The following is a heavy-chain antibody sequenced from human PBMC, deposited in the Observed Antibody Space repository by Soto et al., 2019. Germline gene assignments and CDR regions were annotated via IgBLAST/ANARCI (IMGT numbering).Heavy chain of an antibody. CDR1: GFPFPQYD. D-gene: IGHD6-19*01. V-gene: IGHV3-23*01. Sequence: PGGSLRLSCAASGFPFPQYDVNWVRQAPGKGLEWVAAVGRFGNTYYRDSVRGRFTISRDDSRNLVYLQMSRLRLDDTAVYLCAKEWRLASPAGDYFDSWGPGTLVTVSS. CDR2: VGRFGNT. J-gene: IGHJ4*02. CDR3: AKEWRLASPAGDYFDS.